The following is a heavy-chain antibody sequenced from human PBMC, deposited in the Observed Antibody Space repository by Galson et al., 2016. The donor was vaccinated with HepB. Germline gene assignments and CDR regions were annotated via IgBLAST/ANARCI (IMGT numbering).Heavy chain of an antibody. CDR1: GGSFSGYH. Sequence: ETLSLTCAVYGGSFSGYHWSWIRQPPGKGLEWIGETNHSGSTNYNPSLKSRVTISVDTSKNQFSLKLSSVTAADTAVYYCARGRGVLRFLEWLSYYFDYWGQGTLVTVSS. V-gene: IGHV4-34*01. CDR3: ARGRGVLRFLEWLSYYFDY. CDR2: TNHSGST. D-gene: IGHD3-3*01. J-gene: IGHJ4*02.